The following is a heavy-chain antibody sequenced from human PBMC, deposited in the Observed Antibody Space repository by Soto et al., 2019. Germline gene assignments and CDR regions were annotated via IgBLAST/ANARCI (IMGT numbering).Heavy chain of an antibody. CDR3: ARTWRSNDAFDI. D-gene: IGHD1-26*01. CDR1: GYTFIDYH. Sequence: AAVKCSFKASGYTFIDYHIQWVRQAPGQGLEWMGWINPNSGDTKYAQKFQGWVTMTRDSSISTAYMDMSRLRSDDTAVYYCARTWRSNDAFDIWG. V-gene: IGHV1-2*04. J-gene: IGHJ3*02. CDR2: INPNSGDT.